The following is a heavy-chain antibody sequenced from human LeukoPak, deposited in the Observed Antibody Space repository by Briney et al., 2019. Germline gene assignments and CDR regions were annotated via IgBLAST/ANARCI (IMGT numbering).Heavy chain of an antibody. CDR2: IIPIFGTA. D-gene: IGHD3-22*01. V-gene: IGHV1-69*13. J-gene: IGHJ4*02. CDR3: ARNRRSPNYYDSSGYYYEYYFDY. Sequence: ASVKVSCKASGGTFSSYAISWVRQAPGQGLEWMGGIIPIFGTANYAQKFQGRVTITADESTSTAYMELSSLRSEDTAVYYCARNRRSPNYYDSSGYYYEYYFDYWGQGTLVTVSS. CDR1: GGTFSSYA.